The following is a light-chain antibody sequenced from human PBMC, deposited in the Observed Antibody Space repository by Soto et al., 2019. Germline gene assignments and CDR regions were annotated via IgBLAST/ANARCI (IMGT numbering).Light chain of an antibody. Sequence: QSVLTKPHSVSGAPGQRVPISCTGSRSNIGAGYEVHWYQQLPGTAPKLLISGNIYRPSGVPDRFSGFKSGTSVSLAINGLQAEDEADNHCQSYDSSLGGVVFGGGTKLTVL. V-gene: IGLV1-40*01. CDR3: QSYDSSLGGVV. CDR2: GNI. J-gene: IGLJ2*01. CDR1: RSNIGAGYE.